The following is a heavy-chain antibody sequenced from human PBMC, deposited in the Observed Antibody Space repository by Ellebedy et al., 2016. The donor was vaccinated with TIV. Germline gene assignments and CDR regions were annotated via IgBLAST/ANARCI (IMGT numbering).Heavy chain of an antibody. D-gene: IGHD3-10*01. CDR1: GFTFSDYY. Sequence: GESLKISCAASGFTFSDYYMSWIRQAPGKGLEWVSYMSSSGSTIYYAASVKGRFTIPRDNAKNSLYLRMNSLRAEDTAVYYCARDYYGSGSYSSDWGQGTLVTVSS. J-gene: IGHJ4*02. CDR3: ARDYYGSGSYSSD. V-gene: IGHV3-11*04. CDR2: MSSSGSTI.